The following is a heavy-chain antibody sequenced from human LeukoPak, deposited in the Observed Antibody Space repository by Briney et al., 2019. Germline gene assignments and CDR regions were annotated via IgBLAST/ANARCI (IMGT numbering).Heavy chain of an antibody. CDR3: ASAAVYGDPTNPYFDY. D-gene: IGHD4-17*01. Sequence: ASVKVSCKASGYTFTGYLMHWVRQAPGQGREWMRWIDPNSGGTNYAQKFQGRVTMTRDTSINTAFMELSRLRSDDSAVYYCASAAVYGDPTNPYFDYWGQGTLVTVSS. CDR2: IDPNSGGT. V-gene: IGHV1-2*02. J-gene: IGHJ4*02. CDR1: GYTFTGYL.